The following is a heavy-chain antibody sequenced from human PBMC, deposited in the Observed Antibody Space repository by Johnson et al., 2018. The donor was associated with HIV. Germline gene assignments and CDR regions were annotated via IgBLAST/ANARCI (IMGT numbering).Heavy chain of an antibody. CDR1: GFTFSNYG. V-gene: IGHV3-33*01. Sequence: VQLVESGGGVVQPGRSLKLSCAASGFTFSNYGMHWIRQAPGRGLEWVAVIWYDASKTYYADSVKGRFTISRDNSKSTLHLQMNSLRADDTALYYCVGTAAEGAFDIWGQGTMVTVSS. CDR3: VGTAAEGAFDI. D-gene: IGHD6-13*01. J-gene: IGHJ3*02. CDR2: IWYDASKT.